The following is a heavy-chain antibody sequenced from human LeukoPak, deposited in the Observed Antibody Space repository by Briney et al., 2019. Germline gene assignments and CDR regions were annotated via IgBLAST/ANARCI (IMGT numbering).Heavy chain of an antibody. CDR1: GGTFSSYA. Sequence: SAKVSCKASGGTFSSYAISWVRQAPGQGLEWMGGIIPIFGTANYAQKFQGRVTITADESTSTAYMELSSLRSEDTAVYYCARDHPVYSSSSGEGNFFDYWGQGTLVTVSS. CDR3: ARDHPVYSSSSGEGNFFDY. D-gene: IGHD6-6*01. V-gene: IGHV1-69*13. J-gene: IGHJ4*02. CDR2: IIPIFGTA.